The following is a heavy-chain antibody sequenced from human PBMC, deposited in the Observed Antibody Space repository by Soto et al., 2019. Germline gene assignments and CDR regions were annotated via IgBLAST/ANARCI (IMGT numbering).Heavy chain of an antibody. CDR3: ARETFYYGSGSSPPYFAF. D-gene: IGHD3-10*01. CDR2: IYYSGST. CDR1: GCTIICGGYY. Sequence: PFVTQSLTSAVSGCTIICGGYYWSWMKQNAGKGLEWIGYIYYSGSTYYNPSLKSRVTISVDTSKNQFSLKLSSVTAADTAVYYCARETFYYGSGSSPPYFAFWVQGTPVTFS. V-gene: IGHV4-61*08. J-gene: IGHJ4*02.